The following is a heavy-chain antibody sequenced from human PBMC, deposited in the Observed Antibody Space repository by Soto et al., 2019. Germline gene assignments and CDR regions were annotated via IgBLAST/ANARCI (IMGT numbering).Heavy chain of an antibody. V-gene: IGHV3-30*18. CDR1: GFTFSACA. CDR3: AKEVGTAMTAITNWHFEL. J-gene: IGHJ2*01. CDR2: ISSDGSNY. D-gene: IGHD2-21*02. Sequence: QVQLVESGGGVVQPGRSQRLSCAASGFTFSACAMHWVRQSPGKGLEWVAVISSDGSNYYYEDSVKGLFTISRDNSKNTLYLQVDSLIAEDTAVYYCAKEVGTAMTAITNWHFELWGRGTLVTVSS.